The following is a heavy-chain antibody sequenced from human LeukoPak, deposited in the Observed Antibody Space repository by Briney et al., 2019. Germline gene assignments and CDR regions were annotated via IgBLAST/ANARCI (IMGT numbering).Heavy chain of an antibody. D-gene: IGHD3-3*01. Sequence: ASVKVSCKASGYTFSGYYIHWVRQAPGQGLEWMGWINTNSGGTKYAQRFQGRVTMTRDTSISTVYMEVSRLRSDDTAVYFCASSRFLEWLYLLDYWGQGTLVTVSS. J-gene: IGHJ4*02. V-gene: IGHV1-2*02. CDR1: GYTFSGYY. CDR3: ASSRFLEWLYLLDY. CDR2: INTNSGGT.